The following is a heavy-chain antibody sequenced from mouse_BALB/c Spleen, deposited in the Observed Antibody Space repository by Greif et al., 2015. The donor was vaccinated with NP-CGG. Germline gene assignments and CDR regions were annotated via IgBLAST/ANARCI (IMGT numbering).Heavy chain of an antibody. CDR3: ARGYGNYVDYAMDY. J-gene: IGHJ4*01. Sequence: HVQLQQSGAELVKPGASVKLSCKASGYTFTSYWMHWVKQRPGQGLEWIGEIDPSDSYTNYNQKFKGKATLTVDKSSSTAYKQLSRLTSEVSAVYYCARGYGNYVDYAMDYWGQGTSVTVSS. V-gene: IGHV1-69*02. CDR1: GYTFTSYW. CDR2: IDPSDSYT. D-gene: IGHD2-10*02.